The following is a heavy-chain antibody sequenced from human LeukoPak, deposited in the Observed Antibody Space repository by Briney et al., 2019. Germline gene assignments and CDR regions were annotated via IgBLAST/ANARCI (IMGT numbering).Heavy chain of an antibody. Sequence: PGGSLRLSCAASGFIFDTYGMHWVRQAPGKGLEWVAVIWNCGTKKYYEDCVKGRFTISRDNSKNALYLQMNSLSTEDPAVYYCARRYWNLTACDLDYWGQGTLVTVSS. J-gene: IGHJ4*02. CDR1: GFIFDTYG. V-gene: IGHV3-33*01. D-gene: IGHD2/OR15-2a*01. CDR3: ARRYWNLTACDLDY. CDR2: IWNCGTKK.